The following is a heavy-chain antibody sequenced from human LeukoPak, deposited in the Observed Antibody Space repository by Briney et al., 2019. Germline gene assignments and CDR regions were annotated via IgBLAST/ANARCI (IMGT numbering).Heavy chain of an antibody. CDR2: INPNSGGT. CDR3: ARVRWYSGYDYLDY. Sequence: EASVKVSCKASGYTFTGYYMHWVRQAPGQGLEWRGWINPNSGGTNYAQKFQGRVTMTRDTSISTAYMELSRLRSDDTAVYYCARVRWYSGYDYLDYWGQGTLVTVSS. CDR1: GYTFTGYY. D-gene: IGHD5-12*01. J-gene: IGHJ4*02. V-gene: IGHV1-2*02.